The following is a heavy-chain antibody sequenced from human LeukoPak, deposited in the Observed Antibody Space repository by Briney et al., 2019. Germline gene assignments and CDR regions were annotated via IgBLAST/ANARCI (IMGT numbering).Heavy chain of an antibody. CDR2: ISSSGGSA. J-gene: IGHJ4*02. Sequence: SGGSLRLSCAASGFTFSTYAMSWVRQAPGKGLEWVSGISSSGGSANYADSVKGRFTVSRDNSKNTLYLQMNSLRAEDTAVYYCANWAGYSGSWYFEYWGQGTLVTVSS. D-gene: IGHD6-13*01. V-gene: IGHV3-23*01. CDR3: ANWAGYSGSWYFEY. CDR1: GFTFSTYA.